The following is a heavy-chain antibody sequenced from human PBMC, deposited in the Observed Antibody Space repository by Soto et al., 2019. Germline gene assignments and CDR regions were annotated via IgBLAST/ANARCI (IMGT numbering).Heavy chain of an antibody. CDR1: GFTVSSNY. V-gene: IGHV3-66*01. Sequence: GGSLRLSCAASGFTVSSNYMSWVRQAPGKGLEWVSVIYSGGSTYYADSVKGRFTISRDNSKNTLYLQMNSLRAEDTAVYYCARCGDPDAFDIWGQGTMVTVSS. J-gene: IGHJ3*02. CDR2: IYSGGST. CDR3: ARCGDPDAFDI. D-gene: IGHD4-17*01.